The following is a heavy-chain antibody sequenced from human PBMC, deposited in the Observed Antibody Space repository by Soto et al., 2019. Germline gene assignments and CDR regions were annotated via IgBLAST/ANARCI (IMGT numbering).Heavy chain of an antibody. CDR2: TIPNFGKA. J-gene: IGHJ1*01. Sequence: QVQLVQSGAEVKKPGSSVKLSCKASGGYFNSLSISWVRQAPGQGLEWMGGTIPNFGKADYAQNFQGRVTLTADEKTRTVYMELTSLTSDDAAVYYCASGWGHSDSTGYYMYFDVWGQGTLVTVSS. V-gene: IGHV1-69*01. CDR1: GGYFNSLS. CDR3: ASGWGHSDSTGYYMYFDV. D-gene: IGHD3-9*01.